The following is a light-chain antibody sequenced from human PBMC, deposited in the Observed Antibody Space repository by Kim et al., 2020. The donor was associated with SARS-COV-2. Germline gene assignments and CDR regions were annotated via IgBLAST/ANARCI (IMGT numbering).Light chain of an antibody. V-gene: IGLV4-69*01. Sequence: QPVLTQSPAASASLGASVKLTCTLSSGHSNYAIAWHQQQPEKDPRYLMKLNSDGSHNKGDGIPDRFSGSSSGAERYLTISSLQSEDEADYYCQTWDTGIQVFGGGTQLTVL. CDR1: SGHSNYA. CDR2: LNSDGSH. J-gene: IGLJ3*02. CDR3: QTWDTGIQV.